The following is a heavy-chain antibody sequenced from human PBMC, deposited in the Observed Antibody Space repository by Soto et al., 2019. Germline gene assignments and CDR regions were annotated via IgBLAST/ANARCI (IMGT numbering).Heavy chain of an antibody. Sequence: SETLSLTCTVSGCSISGLTYYWDWIRQPPGKGLEWIGSVYYSGSTYYNPSLKSRVTISVAASKNQFSLGLRSVTAADTAVYYCAKDRGDSSGYFSDYWGQGTLVTVSS. V-gene: IGHV4-39*02. D-gene: IGHD3-22*01. CDR3: AKDRGDSSGYFSDY. CDR1: GCSISGLTYY. CDR2: VYYSGST. J-gene: IGHJ4*02.